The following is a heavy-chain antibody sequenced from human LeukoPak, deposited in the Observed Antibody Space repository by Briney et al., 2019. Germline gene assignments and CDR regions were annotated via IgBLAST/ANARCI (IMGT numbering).Heavy chain of an antibody. CDR1: GFTFSSYS. CDR2: ISSSSSYI. J-gene: IGHJ6*02. Sequence: GGSLRLSCAASGFTFSSYSMNWVRQAPGKGLEWVSSISSSSSYIYYADSVKGRFTISRDNAKNSLYLQMNSLRAEDTAVYYCARAKKSLRYFDWSAETYMDYPYYYYGMDVWGQGTTVTVSS. D-gene: IGHD3-9*01. CDR3: ARAKKSLRYFDWSAETYMDYPYYYYGMDV. V-gene: IGHV3-21*01.